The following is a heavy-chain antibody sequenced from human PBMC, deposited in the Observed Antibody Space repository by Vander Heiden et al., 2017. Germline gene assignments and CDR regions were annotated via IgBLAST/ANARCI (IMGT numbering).Heavy chain of an antibody. J-gene: IGHJ3*02. V-gene: IGHV4-31*03. CDR3: ARDKLGYSSGGSCYGETYDAFDI. CDR1: ASSISRCCSY. Sequence: VQLPQSGPGLVTSAQPLSPTCFFSASSISRCCSYCIRFRPHPGKGLEWIGYIYCSGSTYYNPSLKSRVTISVDTSKNQFSLKLSSVTAADTAVYYCARDKLGYSSGGSCYGETYDAFDIWGQGTMVTVSS. CDR2: IYCSGST. D-gene: IGHD2-15*01.